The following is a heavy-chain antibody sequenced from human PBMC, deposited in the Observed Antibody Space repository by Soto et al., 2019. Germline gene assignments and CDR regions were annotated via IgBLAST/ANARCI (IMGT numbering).Heavy chain of an antibody. CDR3: AREASAVVSLDY. CDR2: FNPNSGDT. Sequence: ASVKVSCKASGDTFTAYSMHWVRQAPGQGLEWVGWFNPNSGDTIYAQKFQGRVTLTRDTSIGTAYMELYSLTSDDTAVYYCAREASAVVSLDYWGQGTLVTVSS. J-gene: IGHJ4*02. D-gene: IGHD6-19*01. V-gene: IGHV1-2*02. CDR1: GDTFTAYS.